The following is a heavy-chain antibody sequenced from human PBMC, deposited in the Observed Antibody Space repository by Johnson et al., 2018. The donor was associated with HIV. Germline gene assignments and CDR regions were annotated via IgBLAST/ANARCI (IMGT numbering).Heavy chain of an antibody. Sequence: VQLVESGGGVVQPGRSLRLSCAASGFTFSSYGMHWVRQAPGKGLDWVAVISYDGSNKYYADSVKGRFTISRDNSKNTLYLKMNSLRAEDTAVYYCAKSNPMIVVVDAFDIWGQGTMVTVSS. J-gene: IGHJ3*02. CDR3: AKSNPMIVVVDAFDI. CDR1: GFTFSSYG. D-gene: IGHD3-22*01. CDR2: ISYDGSNK. V-gene: IGHV3-30*18.